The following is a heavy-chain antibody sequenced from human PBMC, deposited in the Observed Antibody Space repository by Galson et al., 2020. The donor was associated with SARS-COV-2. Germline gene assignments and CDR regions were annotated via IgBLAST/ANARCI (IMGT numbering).Heavy chain of an antibody. V-gene: IGHV4-59*01. CDR2: IYYSGST. CDR1: GGSISSYY. D-gene: IGHD2-15*01. Sequence: SETLSLTCTVSGGSISSYYWNWIRQPPGKGLEWIAYIYYSGSTNYNPSHKSRVTILVDTSKNQFSLKLSSVTAADTAVYYCARAPIGHNWFGPGNQGTLVTITS. CDR3: ARAPIGHNWFGP. J-gene: IGHJ5*02.